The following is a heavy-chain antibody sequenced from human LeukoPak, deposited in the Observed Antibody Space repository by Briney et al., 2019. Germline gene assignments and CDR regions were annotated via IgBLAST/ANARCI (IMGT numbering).Heavy chain of an antibody. Sequence: PSETLSLTCAVYGGSFSGYYWSWIRQPPGKGLEWIGEINHSGSTNYNPSLKSRVTISVDTSKNQFSLKLSSVTAADTAVYYCARLPDCSGGSCYPHYYYYGMDVWGQGTTVTVSS. CDR1: GGSFSGYY. D-gene: IGHD2-15*01. V-gene: IGHV4-34*01. CDR3: ARLPDCSGGSCYPHYYYYGMDV. CDR2: INHSGST. J-gene: IGHJ6*02.